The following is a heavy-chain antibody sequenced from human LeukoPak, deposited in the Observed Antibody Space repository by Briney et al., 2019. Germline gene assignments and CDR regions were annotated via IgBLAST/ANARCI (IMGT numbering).Heavy chain of an antibody. D-gene: IGHD2-2*02. V-gene: IGHV4-39*01. J-gene: IGHJ5*02. Sequence: NPSETLSLTCTVSGGSIRNSGYFWDWMRQSPGKGLEWIGGIYYDGTTYYNPSLKSRVTMSIDTSQNQFFLKVSSMTAADRGVYYCARQEYLGWLDTWGQGTLVTVSS. CDR2: IYYDGTT. CDR1: GGSIRNSGYF. CDR3: ARQEYLGWLDT.